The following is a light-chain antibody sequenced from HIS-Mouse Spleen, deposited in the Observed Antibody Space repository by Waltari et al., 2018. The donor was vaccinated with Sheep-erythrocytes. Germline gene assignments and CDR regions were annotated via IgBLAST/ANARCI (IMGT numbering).Light chain of an antibody. CDR3: QQYYSYPRT. V-gene: IGKV1-8*01. J-gene: IGKJ1*01. CDR2: AAS. CDR1: QGISSY. Sequence: AIRMTQSPSSFSASTGDRVTITCRASQGISSYLAWYQQKPGKAPKLLIYAASTLQSGVPSRFSGSGSGTDFTLTISCLQSEDFATYYWQQYYSYPRTFGQGTKGEIK.